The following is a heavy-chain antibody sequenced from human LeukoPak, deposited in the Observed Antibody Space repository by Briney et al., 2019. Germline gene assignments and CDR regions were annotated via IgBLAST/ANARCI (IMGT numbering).Heavy chain of an antibody. V-gene: IGHV3-30-3*01. J-gene: IGHJ6*02. CDR2: ISYDGSNK. Sequence: GRSLSLSCAASGFTFSSYAMHWVRQAPGKGLEWVAVISYDGSNKYYADSVKGRFTISRDNSKNTLYLQMNSLRAEDTAVYYSAREYYDFWSGYHNIYGMDVWGQGTTVTVSS. D-gene: IGHD3-3*01. CDR3: AREYYDFWSGYHNIYGMDV. CDR1: GFTFSSYA.